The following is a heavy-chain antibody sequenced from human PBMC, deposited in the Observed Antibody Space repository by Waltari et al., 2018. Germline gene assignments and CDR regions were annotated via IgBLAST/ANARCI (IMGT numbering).Heavy chain of an antibody. CDR2: IIPIFGTA. CDR1: YA. CDR3: ARRYCSGGSCYSGWFDP. J-gene: IGHJ5*02. Sequence: YAISWVRQAPGQGLEWMGGIIPIFGTANYAQKFQGRVTITTDESTSTAYMELSSLRSEDTAVYYCARRYCSGGSCYSGWFDPWGQGTLVTVSS. V-gene: IGHV1-69*05. D-gene: IGHD2-15*01.